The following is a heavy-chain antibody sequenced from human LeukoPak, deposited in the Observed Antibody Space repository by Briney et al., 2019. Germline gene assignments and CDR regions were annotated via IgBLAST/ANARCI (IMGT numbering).Heavy chain of an antibody. CDR3: ARVRSSSSVNFDS. CDR1: GGSIGSGDYY. Sequence: SETLSLTCTVSGGSIGSGDYYWSWIRQSPGKGLEWTGYIHHSGSTYYNPSLKSRLTISVDTSKNQFFLKLTSVTAADTAVYYCARVRSSSSVNFDSWGQGTLVTVSS. D-gene: IGHD6-6*01. V-gene: IGHV4-30-4*01. CDR2: IHHSGST. J-gene: IGHJ4*02.